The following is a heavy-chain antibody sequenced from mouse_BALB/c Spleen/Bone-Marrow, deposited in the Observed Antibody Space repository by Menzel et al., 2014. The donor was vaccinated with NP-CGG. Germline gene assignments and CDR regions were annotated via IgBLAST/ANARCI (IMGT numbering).Heavy chain of an antibody. CDR1: GFNIKGYY. CDR3: VAYYRYEYYFDY. D-gene: IGHD2-14*01. Sequence: EVQLVESGAELVRPGALVKLSCKASGFNIKGYYMHWVKQRPEQGLEWIGWIDPENGNTIYDPKFQGKASITADTSSNTAYLQLSSLTSEDTAVYYCVAYYRYEYYFDYWGQGTTLTVSS. J-gene: IGHJ2*01. CDR2: IDPENGNT. V-gene: IGHV14-1*02.